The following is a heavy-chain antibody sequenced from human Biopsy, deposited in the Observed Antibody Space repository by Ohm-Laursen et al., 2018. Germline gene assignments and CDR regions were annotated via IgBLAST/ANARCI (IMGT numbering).Heavy chain of an antibody. D-gene: IGHD6-19*01. CDR3: ASDRDSSGSFRWNH. CDR2: IWYDGSKK. J-gene: IGHJ5*02. Sequence: SLRLSCTASGLSFSTYGMHWVRQAQGKGLEWEAVIWYDGSKKYYADSVKGRFTITRDNSKNTLYLQMNSLRAEDTAVYYCASDRDSSGSFRWNHWGQGTLVTVSS. V-gene: IGHV3-33*01. CDR1: GLSFSTYG.